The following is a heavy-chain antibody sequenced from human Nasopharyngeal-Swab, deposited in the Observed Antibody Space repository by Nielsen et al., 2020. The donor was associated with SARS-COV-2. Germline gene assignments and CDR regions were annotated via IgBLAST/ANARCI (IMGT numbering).Heavy chain of an antibody. CDR1: GFTFSSYG. D-gene: IGHD6-19*01. J-gene: IGHJ3*02. CDR2: ISYDGSNK. CDR3: AKVSSGWYDGIPHDAFDI. V-gene: IGHV3-30*18. Sequence: GESLKISCAASGFTFSSYGMHWVRQAPGKGLEWVAVISYDGSNKYYADSVKGRFTISRDNSKNTLYLQMNSLRAEDTAVYYCAKVSSGWYDGIPHDAFDIWGQGTMVTVSS.